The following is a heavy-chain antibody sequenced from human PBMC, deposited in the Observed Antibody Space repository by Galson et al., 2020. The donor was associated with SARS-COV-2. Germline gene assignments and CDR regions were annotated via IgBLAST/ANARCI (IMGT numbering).Heavy chain of an antibody. CDR2: FDPEDGET. CDR1: GYTLTELS. D-gene: IGHD2-21*02. Sequence: ASVKVSCKVSGYTLTELSMHWVRQAPGKGLEWMGGFDPEDGETIYAQKFQGRVTMTEDTSTDTAYMELSSLRSEDTAVYYCATAFSYCGGDCEVDCWGQGTLVTVSS. J-gene: IGHJ4*02. V-gene: IGHV1-24*01. CDR3: ATAFSYCGGDCEVDC.